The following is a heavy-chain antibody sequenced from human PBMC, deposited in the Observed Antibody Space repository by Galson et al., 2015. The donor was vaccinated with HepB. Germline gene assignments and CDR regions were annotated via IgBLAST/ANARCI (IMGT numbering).Heavy chain of an antibody. V-gene: IGHV1-3*01. CDR1: GYTFTSYA. Sequence: SVKVSCKASGYTFTSYAMHWVRQAPGQRLEWMGWINAGNGNTKYSQKFQGRVTITRDTSASTAYMELSSLRSEDTAVYYCARDNSGYDFPVYYFDYWGQGTLVTVSS. J-gene: IGHJ4*02. CDR2: INAGNGNT. CDR3: ARDNSGYDFPVYYFDY. D-gene: IGHD5-12*01.